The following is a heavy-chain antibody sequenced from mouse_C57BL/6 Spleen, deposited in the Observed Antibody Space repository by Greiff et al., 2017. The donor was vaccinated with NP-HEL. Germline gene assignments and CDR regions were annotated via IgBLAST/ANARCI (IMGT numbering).Heavy chain of an antibody. CDR1: GYTFTSYW. V-gene: IGHV1-61*01. Sequence: QVQLQQPGAELVRPGSSVKLSCKASGYTFTSYWMDWVKQRPGQGLEWIGNIYPSDSETHYNQKFKDKATLTVDKSSNTAYMQLSSLTSEDSAVYYCARGRYYGSSAYWDFDVWGTGTTVTVSS. CDR2: IYPSDSET. D-gene: IGHD1-1*01. J-gene: IGHJ1*03. CDR3: ARGRYYGSSAYWDFDV.